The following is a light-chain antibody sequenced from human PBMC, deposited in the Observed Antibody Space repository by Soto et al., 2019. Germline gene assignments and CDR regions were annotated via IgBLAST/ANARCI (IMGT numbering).Light chain of an antibody. CDR1: SSDVGGYNY. Sequence: QSALTQPPSASGSPGQSVTISCTGTSSDVGGYNYVSWYQQHAGKGPKLMIYEVTKWPSGVPDRFSGSKFGNTASLTVSGLQADDEAAYYCSSFAGSDSVVFGGGTKVTVL. V-gene: IGLV2-8*01. J-gene: IGLJ2*01. CDR3: SSFAGSDSVV. CDR2: EVT.